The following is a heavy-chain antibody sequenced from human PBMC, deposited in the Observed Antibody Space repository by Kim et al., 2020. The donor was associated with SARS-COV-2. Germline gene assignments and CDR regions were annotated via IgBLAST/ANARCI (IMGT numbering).Heavy chain of an antibody. CDR1: GFTFSSYS. D-gene: IGHD5-12*01. Sequence: GGSLRLSCAASGFTFSSYSMNWVRQAPGKGLEWVSSISSSSSYIYYADSVKCRFTISRDNAKNSLYLQMNSLRAEDTAVYYCASPRGYSGYDGFDYWGQGTLVTVSS. CDR2: ISSSSSYI. J-gene: IGHJ4*02. V-gene: IGHV3-21*01. CDR3: ASPRGYSGYDGFDY.